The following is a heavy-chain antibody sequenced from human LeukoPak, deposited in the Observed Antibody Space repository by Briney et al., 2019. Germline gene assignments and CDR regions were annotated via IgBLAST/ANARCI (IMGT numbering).Heavy chain of an antibody. CDR1: GDSVSSSNYY. V-gene: IGHV4-39*01. CDR2: LYYDGRT. J-gene: IGHJ5*02. Sequence: SETLSLTCTVFGDSVSSSNYYWAWFRQPPGKGLDWIGSLYYDGRTYYSPSLESRVTVSVDTSKNQFALKLTSVTAADTAVYYCARRRGKWDVNWSDPRGPGTLVTVSS. CDR3: ARRRGKWDVNWSDP. D-gene: IGHD1-26*01.